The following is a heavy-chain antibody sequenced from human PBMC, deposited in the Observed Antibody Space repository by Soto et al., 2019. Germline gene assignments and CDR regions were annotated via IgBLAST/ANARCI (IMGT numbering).Heavy chain of an antibody. D-gene: IGHD3-3*01. CDR1: GLTFSSYA. CDR3: ADGGEWSFNFVY. J-gene: IGHJ4*02. V-gene: IGHV3-23*01. Sequence: GGSLRLSCAASGLTFSSYAMNWVRQAPGKGLEWVSGISVSGDNTYYADSVKGRFTVSRDNSKNTLYLQMNNLRVEDTAVYYCADGGEWSFNFVYWGQGTLVTVSS. CDR2: ISVSGDNT.